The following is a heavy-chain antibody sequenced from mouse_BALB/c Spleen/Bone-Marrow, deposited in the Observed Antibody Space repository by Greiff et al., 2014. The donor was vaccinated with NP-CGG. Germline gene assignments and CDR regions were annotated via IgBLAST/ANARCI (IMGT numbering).Heavy chain of an antibody. CDR3: AEITTAAYYVMDY. Sequence: EVQLQQSGAELVKPGASVKLSCTASGFNIEDTYMHWVKQRPEQGLEWIGRIDPANGNTKYDPKFQGKATITADTSSNTAYLQLSSLTPEDTAVYYCAEITTAAYYVMDYWGQGTSVTVSS. CDR2: IDPANGNT. D-gene: IGHD1-2*01. CDR1: GFNIEDTY. J-gene: IGHJ4*01. V-gene: IGHV14-3*02.